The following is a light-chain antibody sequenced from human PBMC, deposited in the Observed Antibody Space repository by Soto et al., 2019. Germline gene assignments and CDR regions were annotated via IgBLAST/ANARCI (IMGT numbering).Light chain of an antibody. CDR1: SSDVGGYNY. Sequence: QSALTQPASVSGSPGQSITISCTGTSSDVGGYNYVSWYQQHPGKAPKLMIYDNNKRPSGIPDRFSGSKSGTSATLGITGLQTGDEADYYCGTWDSSLSAVFGTGTKLTVL. CDR3: GTWDSSLSAV. J-gene: IGLJ1*01. CDR2: DNN. V-gene: IGLV1-51*01.